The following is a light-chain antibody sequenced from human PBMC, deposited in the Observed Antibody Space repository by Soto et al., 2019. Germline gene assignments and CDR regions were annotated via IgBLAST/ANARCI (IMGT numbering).Light chain of an antibody. CDR3: QLYKSYSQ. V-gene: IGKV1-5*01. CDR1: QSISSW. CDR2: DAS. Sequence: DIQMTQSPSTLSASVGDRVTITCRASQSISSWLAWYQQKPGKAPKLLIYDASSLESGVPSRFSGSGSGTEFTLTISSLQPDDFATYYCQLYKSYSQFGQGTNVDIK. J-gene: IGKJ1*01.